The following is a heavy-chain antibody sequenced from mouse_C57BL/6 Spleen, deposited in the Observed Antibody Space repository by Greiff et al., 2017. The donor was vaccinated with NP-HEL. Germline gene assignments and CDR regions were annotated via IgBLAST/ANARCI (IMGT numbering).Heavy chain of an antibody. Sequence: QVQLQQPGAGLVKPGASVKLSCKASGYTFTSYWMQWVKQRPGQGLEWIGEIDPSDSYTNYNQKFKGKATLTVDTSSSTAYMQLSSLTSEDSAVYYCARLGDAMDYWGQGTSVTVSS. D-gene: IGHD3-3*01. CDR2: IDPSDSYT. CDR1: GYTFTSYW. CDR3: ARLGDAMDY. J-gene: IGHJ4*01. V-gene: IGHV1-50*01.